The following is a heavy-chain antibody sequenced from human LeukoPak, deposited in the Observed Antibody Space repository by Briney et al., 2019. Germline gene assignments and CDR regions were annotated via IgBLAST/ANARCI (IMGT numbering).Heavy chain of an antibody. CDR1: GFTFSSYA. Sequence: GGSLRLSCAASGFTFSSYAMSWVRQAPGKGLEWVSAISGSGGSTYYADSVKGRFTISRDNSKNTLYLQMNSLRDEDTAVYYCAKVRRDIVVVPAAMVLYYYYYGMDVWGQGTTVTVSS. CDR2: ISGSGGST. V-gene: IGHV3-23*01. D-gene: IGHD2-2*01. CDR3: AKVRRDIVVVPAAMVLYYYYYGMDV. J-gene: IGHJ6*02.